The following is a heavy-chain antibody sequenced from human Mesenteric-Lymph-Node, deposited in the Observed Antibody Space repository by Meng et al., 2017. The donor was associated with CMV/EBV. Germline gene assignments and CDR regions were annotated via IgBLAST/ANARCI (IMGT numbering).Heavy chain of an antibody. V-gene: IGHV1-2*02. CDR3: ARSGSSWYSGKRFDY. CDR2: INPNTGGT. D-gene: IGHD6-13*01. Sequence: ASVKVSCKASGYTFIGYYMHWVRQAPGQGLEWMGWINPNTGGTNYAQKFQGRVTMTRDTSISTAYMELSSLKSDDTAVYYCARSGSSWYSGKRFDYWGQGTLVTVSS. J-gene: IGHJ4*02. CDR1: GYTFIGYY.